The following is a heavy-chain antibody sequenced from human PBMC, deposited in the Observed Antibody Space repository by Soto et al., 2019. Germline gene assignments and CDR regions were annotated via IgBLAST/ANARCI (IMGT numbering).Heavy chain of an antibody. Sequence: GGSLRLSCEASGFTISGCSMNWVRQAPGKGLEWPAYITIRTGNILYADSVRGRFTISADNAENSVFLQMNSLRDEDTAVYFCVRDRDLYRDMVHADLWGQGTLVTVSS. J-gene: IGHJ4*01. CDR3: VRDRDLYRDMVHADL. CDR2: ITIRTGNI. CDR1: GFTISGCS. V-gene: IGHV3-48*02. D-gene: IGHD1-26*01.